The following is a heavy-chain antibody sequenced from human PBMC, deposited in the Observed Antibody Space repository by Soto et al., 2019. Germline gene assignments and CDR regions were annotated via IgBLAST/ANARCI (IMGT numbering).Heavy chain of an antibody. CDR2: IIPILGIA. V-gene: IGHV1-69*02. D-gene: IGHD6-13*01. CDR1: GGTFSSYT. CDR3: ARLLVLDYYYGMDV. J-gene: IGHJ6*02. Sequence: QVQLVQSGAEVKKPGSSVKVSCKASGGTFSSYTISWVRQAPGQGLEWMGRIIPILGIANYAQKFQGRVTITADKSTRTAYMELSSLRSEDTAVYYCARLLVLDYYYGMDVWGQGTTVTVSS.